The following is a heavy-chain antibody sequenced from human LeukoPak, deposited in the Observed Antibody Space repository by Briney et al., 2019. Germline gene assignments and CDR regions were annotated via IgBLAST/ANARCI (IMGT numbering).Heavy chain of an antibody. CDR3: ARDGSSWEPFFDY. Sequence: GASVKVSCKASGGTFSSYAISWVRQAPGQGLEWMGGIIPIFGTANYAQKFQGRVTITTDESTSTAYMELSSLRSEDTAVYHCARDGSSWEPFFDYWGQGTLVTVSS. CDR1: GGTFSSYA. V-gene: IGHV1-69*05. J-gene: IGHJ4*02. D-gene: IGHD6-13*01. CDR2: IIPIFGTA.